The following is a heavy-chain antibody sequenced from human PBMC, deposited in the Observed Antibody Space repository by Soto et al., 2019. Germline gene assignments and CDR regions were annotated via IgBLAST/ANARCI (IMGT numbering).Heavy chain of an antibody. Sequence: SETLSLTCTVSGGSISSSSYYWGWIRQPPGKGLEWIGSIYYSGSTYYNPSLKSRVTISVDTSKNQFSLKLSSVTAADTAVYYCARQIAAAGYPDFDYWGQGTLVTVSS. D-gene: IGHD6-13*01. V-gene: IGHV4-39*01. CDR2: IYYSGST. J-gene: IGHJ4*02. CDR3: ARQIAAAGYPDFDY. CDR1: GGSISSSSYY.